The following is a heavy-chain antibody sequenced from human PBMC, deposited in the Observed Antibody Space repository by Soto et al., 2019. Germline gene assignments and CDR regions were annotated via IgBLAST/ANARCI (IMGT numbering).Heavy chain of an antibody. V-gene: IGHV3-74*01. Sequence: RICCAAYELRCNRYWMHCVRLAPGKGLVWVAHIDSGGGNIGYADSVRGRFTISRDSSKNTVYLEMNTLRAEDTAVYYCAKIQKYFDIYFDYWGPGTLVTVSS. D-gene: IGHD3-22*01. J-gene: IGHJ4*02. CDR2: IDSGGGNI. CDR1: ELRCNRYW. CDR3: AKIQKYFDIYFDY.